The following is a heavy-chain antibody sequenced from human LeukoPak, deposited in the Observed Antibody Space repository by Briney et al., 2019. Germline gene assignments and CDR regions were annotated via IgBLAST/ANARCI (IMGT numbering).Heavy chain of an antibody. Sequence: ASVKVSCKASGYTFTGYHMHWVRQAPGQGLEWMGWINPNNGDTNYAQKFHGRVTMTRDTSISTAYMELSRLRSDDTAVYYCARDRYYDSSGYYDFDYWGQGTLVTVSS. CDR1: GYTFTGYH. D-gene: IGHD3-22*01. J-gene: IGHJ4*02. CDR2: INPNNGDT. CDR3: ARDRYYDSSGYYDFDY. V-gene: IGHV1-2*02.